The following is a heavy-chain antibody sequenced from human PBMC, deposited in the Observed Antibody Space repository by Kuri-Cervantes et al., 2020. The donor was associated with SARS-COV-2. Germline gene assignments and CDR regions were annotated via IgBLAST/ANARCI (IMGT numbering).Heavy chain of an antibody. J-gene: IGHJ4*02. D-gene: IGHD1-26*01. V-gene: IGHV3-74*01. CDR2: TNTDGSST. Sequence: GGSLRLSCAASGFTISNYWMHWVRQAPGKGLVWVSRTNTDGSSTSYADSVKGRFTISRDNAKNTLYLQMNSLRAEDTAVYYCARAFLRGGSDYWGQGTLVTVSS. CDR1: GFTISNYW. CDR3: ARAFLRGGSDY.